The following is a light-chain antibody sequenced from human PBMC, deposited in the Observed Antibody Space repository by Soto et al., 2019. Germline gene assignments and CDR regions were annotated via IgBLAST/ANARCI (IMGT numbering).Light chain of an antibody. V-gene: IGKV1-27*01. CDR2: AAS. J-gene: IGKJ1*01. CDR3: QKYDNAPRA. CDR1: QGISIY. Sequence: DIQMTQSPSSLSASVGDRVTITCRASQGISIYLAWYQQKPGEVPQLLIYAASTLQSGVPSRFSGSGSGTDFTLTINSLQPEDAATYYCQKYDNAPRAFGQGTRVDIK.